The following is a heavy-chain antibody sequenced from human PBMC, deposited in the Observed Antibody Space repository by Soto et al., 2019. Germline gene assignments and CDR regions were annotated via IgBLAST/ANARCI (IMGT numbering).Heavy chain of an antibody. J-gene: IGHJ3*02. CDR3: ARTAGGRVRGALDI. Sequence: QEQLVESGGGVVQPGRSLRLSCVASGFTFRSYGMHWVRQAPGKGLEWVAVMSDDESKKYYADSVKGRFTISRDNSKNTLFLQMDTLIFEDTAVYYCARTAGGRVRGALDIWGQGTMVTVSS. CDR1: GFTFRSYG. V-gene: IGHV3-30-3*01. D-gene: IGHD6-13*01. CDR2: MSDDESKK.